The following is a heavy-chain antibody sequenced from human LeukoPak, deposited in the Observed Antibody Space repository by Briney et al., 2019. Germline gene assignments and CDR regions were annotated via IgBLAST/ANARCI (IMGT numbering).Heavy chain of an antibody. D-gene: IGHD6-13*01. J-gene: IGHJ4*02. CDR1: ARSARSDSTY. CDR3: ARGYRNNWRFDY. Sequence: SQSLSPTCPVSARSARSDSTYWSWLRQPPGKGLEWIGYISYSGSTDYNPSLKSRVSMSLGTSKNERSLKLGSVTAADTAVYYGARGYRNNWRFDYWGQGTLVTVSS. V-gene: IGHV4-61*01. CDR2: ISYSGST.